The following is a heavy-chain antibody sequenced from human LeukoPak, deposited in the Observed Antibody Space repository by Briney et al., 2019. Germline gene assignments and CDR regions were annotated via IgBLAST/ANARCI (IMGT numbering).Heavy chain of an antibody. D-gene: IGHD4-17*01. CDR3: TTDIEQLLTMTTVTTFDY. Sequence: PGGSLRLSCAASGFTFSSYGMHWVRQAPGKGLDWVAFIHHDGSNKYYADSVRGRFTISRDNAKNSLYLQMNSLKTEDTAVYYCTTDIEQLLTMTTVTTFDYWGQGTLVTVSS. J-gene: IGHJ4*02. CDR1: GFTFSSYG. V-gene: IGHV3-30*02. CDR2: IHHDGSNK.